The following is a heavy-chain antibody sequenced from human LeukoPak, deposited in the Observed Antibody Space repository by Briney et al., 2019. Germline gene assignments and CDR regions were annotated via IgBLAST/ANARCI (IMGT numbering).Heavy chain of an antibody. CDR1: GFTFSSCG. V-gene: IGHV3-33*01. Sequence: GGSLRLSCAASGFTFSSCGMHGVRRAPGKGREGVAVIWYVGSNKYYAESVKERFTISRGNSKNTLYLQMNSLRAEDTSVYYCARDETVHYDILGGYYLSAFDIWGQGTMVTVSS. J-gene: IGHJ3*02. CDR3: ARDETVHYDILGGYYLSAFDI. CDR2: IWYVGSNK. D-gene: IGHD3-9*01.